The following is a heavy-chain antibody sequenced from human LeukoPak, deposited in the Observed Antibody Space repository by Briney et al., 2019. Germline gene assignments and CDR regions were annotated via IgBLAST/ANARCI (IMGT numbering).Heavy chain of an antibody. CDR1: GGTFSSYA. CDR2: ISAYNGNT. J-gene: IGHJ4*02. Sequence: GASVKVSCKASGGTFSSYAISWVRQAPGQGLEWMGWISAYNGNTNYAQKLQGRVTMTTDTSTSTAYMELRSLRSDDTAVYYCARGPGGDDFWSGSFNYWGQGTLVTVSS. D-gene: IGHD3-3*01. CDR3: ARGPGGDDFWSGSFNY. V-gene: IGHV1-18*01.